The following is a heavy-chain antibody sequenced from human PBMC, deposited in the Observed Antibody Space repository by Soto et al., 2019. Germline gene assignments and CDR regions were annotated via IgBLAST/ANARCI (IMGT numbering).Heavy chain of an antibody. J-gene: IGHJ4*02. Sequence: SETLSLTCTVSGVSISSYYWSWIRQPPGKGLEWIGYIYYSGSTNYNPSLKSRVTIPVDTSKNQFSLKLSSVTAAATAVYYCARDLLLGFDYGSQGTLVTVSS. V-gene: IGHV4-59*01. CDR3: ARDLLLGFDY. D-gene: IGHD3-22*01. CDR1: GVSISSYY. CDR2: IYYSGST.